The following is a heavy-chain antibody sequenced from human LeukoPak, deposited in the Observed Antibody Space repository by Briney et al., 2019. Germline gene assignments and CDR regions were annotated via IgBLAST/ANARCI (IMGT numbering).Heavy chain of an antibody. Sequence: SETLSLTCTVSGVSISSSNSYWGWIRQPPGKGLEWIGSIYYSGNTYYNSALTSQVSISIDTSKNQFSLKLTSVTAADTAVYYCARQSGSGLFILPGGQGTLVTVSS. CDR2: IYYSGNT. D-gene: IGHD3/OR15-3a*01. J-gene: IGHJ4*02. CDR3: ARQSGSGLFILP. V-gene: IGHV4-39*01. CDR1: GVSISSSNSY.